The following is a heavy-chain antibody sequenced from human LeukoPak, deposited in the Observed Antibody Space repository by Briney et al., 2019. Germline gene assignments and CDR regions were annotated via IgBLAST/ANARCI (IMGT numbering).Heavy chain of an antibody. CDR2: ISAYNGNT. D-gene: IGHD2-15*01. CDR1: GYTFTSYG. CDR3: ARARQVQYCSGGSCYSNSWFDP. J-gene: IGHJ5*02. V-gene: IGHV1-18*01. Sequence: GASVKVSCKASGYTFTSYGISWVRQAPGQGLEWMGWISAYNGNTNYAQKLQGRVTMTTDTSTSTAYMELRSLRSDDTAVYYCARARQVQYCSGGSCYSNSWFDPWGQGTLVTVSS.